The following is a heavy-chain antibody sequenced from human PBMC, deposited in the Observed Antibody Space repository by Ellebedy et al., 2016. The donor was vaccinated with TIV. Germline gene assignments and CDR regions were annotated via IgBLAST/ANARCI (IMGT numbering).Heavy chain of an antibody. CDR1: GASISSYY. D-gene: IGHD5/OR15-5a*01. V-gene: IGHV4-59*01. CDR2: IYYSGAT. J-gene: IGHJ4*02. Sequence: SETLSLXXTVSGASISSYYWGWIRQPPGKGLEYIGYIYYSGATNYNPSLRGRVIMSIDTSKNQFSLKLSSVTAADTAVYFCATTARVPANWGQGTRVTVSS. CDR3: ATTARVPAN.